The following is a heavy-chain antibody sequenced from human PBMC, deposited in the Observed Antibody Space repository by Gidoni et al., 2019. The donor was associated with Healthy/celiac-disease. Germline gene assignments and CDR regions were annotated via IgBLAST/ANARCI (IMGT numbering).Heavy chain of an antibody. V-gene: IGHV4-59*08. Sequence: QVQLQESGPGLVQPSETLSLTCTVSGGSISSYYWSWIRQPPGKGLEWIGYIYYSGSTNYNPSRKSRVTISVDTSKNQFSLKLSSVTAADTAVYYCARHQRYYDSSGYFDYWGQGTLVTVSS. CDR1: GGSISSYY. CDR3: ARHQRYYDSSGYFDY. J-gene: IGHJ4*02. CDR2: IYYSGST. D-gene: IGHD3-22*01.